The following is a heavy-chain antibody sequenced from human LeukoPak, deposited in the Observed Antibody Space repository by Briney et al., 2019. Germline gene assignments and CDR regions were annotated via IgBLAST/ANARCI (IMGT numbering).Heavy chain of an antibody. D-gene: IGHD3-22*01. Sequence: GGSLRLSCAASGFTFSSYAMSWVRQAPGKGLEWVSAISGSGGSTYYADSVKGRFTISRDNSKNTLYLQMNSLRAEDTAVYYCAKDRSHYDSSGYYHEGFDYWGQGTLVTVSS. J-gene: IGHJ4*02. CDR2: ISGSGGST. V-gene: IGHV3-23*01. CDR1: GFTFSSYA. CDR3: AKDRSHYDSSGYYHEGFDY.